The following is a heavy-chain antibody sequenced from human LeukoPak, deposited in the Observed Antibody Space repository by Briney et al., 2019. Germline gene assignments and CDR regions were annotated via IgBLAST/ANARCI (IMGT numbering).Heavy chain of an antibody. Sequence: TSETLSLTCTVSGGSISSYYWSWIRQPPGKGLEWIGYIYYSGNTNYNPSLKSRVTISVDTSKNQFSLKLSSVTAADTAVYYCARYRRHGSGYPLNFDYWGQGTLVTVSS. CDR1: GGSISSYY. CDR2: IYYSGNT. CDR3: ARYRRHGSGYPLNFDY. D-gene: IGHD3-3*01. J-gene: IGHJ4*02. V-gene: IGHV4-59*01.